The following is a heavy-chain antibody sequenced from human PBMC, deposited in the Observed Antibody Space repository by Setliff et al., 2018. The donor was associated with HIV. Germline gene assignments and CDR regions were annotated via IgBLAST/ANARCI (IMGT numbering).Heavy chain of an antibody. V-gene: IGHV4-39*02. CDR1: GGSISSSNYF. J-gene: IGHJ3*02. D-gene: IGHD3-3*01. CDR3: ARSFSGRYFWSGYYTGPDPKGENAFDI. CDR2: IYSSGST. Sequence: SETLSLTCTVSGGSISSSNYFWGWIRQPPGKGLEWIGRIYSSGSTYYQPFRQGRVSMSIDSSKNHFSLSLRYVTAADTAVYYCARSFSGRYFWSGYYTGPDPKGENAFDIWGQGTMVTVSS.